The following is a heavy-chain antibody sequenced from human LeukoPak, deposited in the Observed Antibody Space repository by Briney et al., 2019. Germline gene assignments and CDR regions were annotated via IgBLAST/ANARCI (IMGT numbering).Heavy chain of an antibody. CDR1: GGSLNGYY. J-gene: IGHJ4*02. D-gene: IGHD3-22*01. V-gene: IGHV4-34*01. CDR2: INHSGST. Sequence: SETLSLTCAVYGGSLNGYYWSWIRQHPGKGLEWIWEINHSGSTKYNPSLKTRVTISADTSKNQFSLKLYSVTAADTAVYYCAGGTYYYDSSGYQYYFDYWGQGTLVTVSS. CDR3: AGGTYYYDSSGYQYYFDY.